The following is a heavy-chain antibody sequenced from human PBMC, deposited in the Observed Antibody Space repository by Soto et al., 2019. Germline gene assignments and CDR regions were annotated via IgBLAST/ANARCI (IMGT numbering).Heavy chain of an antibody. CDR2: IIPIFGTA. V-gene: IGHV1-69*13. J-gene: IGHJ6*02. CDR1: GGTFSSYA. D-gene: IGHD2-15*01. Sequence: GASVNVSCKASGGTFSSYAISCVRQAPGQGLEWMGGIIPIFGTANYAQKFQGRVTITADESTSTAYMELSSLRSEDTAVYYCARATRTPGYYYGMDVWGQGTTVTVSS. CDR3: ARATRTPGYYYGMDV.